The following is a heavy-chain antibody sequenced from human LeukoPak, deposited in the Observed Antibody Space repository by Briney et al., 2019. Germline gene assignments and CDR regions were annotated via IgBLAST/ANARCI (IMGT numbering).Heavy chain of an antibody. CDR2: IHTSGGT. CDR3: VRAGDYGDYVGWFDP. CDR1: GGSISSYY. D-gene: IGHD4-17*01. Sequence: SETLSLTCTVSGGSISSYYWSWIRQPAGKGLEWIGRIHTSGGTNYNPSLKSRLTMSVDTSKNQFSLKLNSVTAADTAVYYCVRAGDYGDYVGWFDPWGQGTLVTVSS. J-gene: IGHJ5*02. V-gene: IGHV4-4*07.